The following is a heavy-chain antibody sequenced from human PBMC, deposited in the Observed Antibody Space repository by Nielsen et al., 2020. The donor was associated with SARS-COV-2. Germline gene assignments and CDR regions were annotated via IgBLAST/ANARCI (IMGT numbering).Heavy chain of an antibody. CDR2: INEDGSVV. Sequence: GSLRLSCAASGLIFSSSWMVWVRQAPGKGLEWVANINEDGSVVNYVDSVKGRFTISRDNAGKSLYLQMNSLRAEDTAVYYCARDAAYSRFDYWGRGTRVTIS. J-gene: IGHJ4*02. CDR3: ARDAAYSRFDY. CDR1: GLIFSSSW. V-gene: IGHV3-7*05. D-gene: IGHD4-11*01.